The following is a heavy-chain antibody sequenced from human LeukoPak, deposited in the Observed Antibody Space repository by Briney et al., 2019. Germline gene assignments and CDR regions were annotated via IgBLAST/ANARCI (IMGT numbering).Heavy chain of an antibody. V-gene: IGHV4-59*08. Sequence: SETLSLTGTVSGVSISSYYWGWLRQPPGKGLEWFGYIYYSGSTKYNPSIKSRVTISVEPSKNQFSLKLSSVTGGDTAVYYCARHAQYSSSWVYYYYYYGMDVWGQGTTVTVSS. J-gene: IGHJ6*02. D-gene: IGHD6-13*01. CDR1: GVSISSYY. CDR3: ARHAQYSSSWVYYYYYYGMDV. CDR2: IYYSGST.